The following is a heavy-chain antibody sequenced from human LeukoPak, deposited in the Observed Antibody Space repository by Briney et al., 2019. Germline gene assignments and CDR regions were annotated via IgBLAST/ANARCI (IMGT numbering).Heavy chain of an antibody. V-gene: IGHV3-7*01. Sequence: GGSLRLSCAASGFTFSSYWMSWVRQTPGKGLEWMANIKPDGSEKYYVDSVKGRFTISRDNAKNSLYLQMNSLRAEDTAVYYCARDTSHCFDYWGQGTLVTVSS. J-gene: IGHJ4*02. CDR1: GFTFSSYW. CDR3: ARDTSHCFDY. D-gene: IGHD2-2*01. CDR2: IKPDGSEK.